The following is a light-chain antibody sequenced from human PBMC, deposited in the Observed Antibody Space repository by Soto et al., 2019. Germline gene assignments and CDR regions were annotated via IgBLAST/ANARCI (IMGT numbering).Light chain of an antibody. J-gene: IGKJ1*01. Sequence: DIQMTQSPSTLSASVGDRVTITCRASQGISSWLAWYQQKPGKAPKVLIYKASSLESGVPSRFSGSGTGTEFALTSRSLQPYDFATYYCQQYNSYSTWTFGQGTKVEIK. CDR2: KAS. V-gene: IGKV1-5*03. CDR3: QQYNSYSTWT. CDR1: QGISSW.